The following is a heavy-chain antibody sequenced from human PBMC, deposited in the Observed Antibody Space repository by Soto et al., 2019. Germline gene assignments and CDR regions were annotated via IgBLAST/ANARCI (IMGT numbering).Heavy chain of an antibody. CDR1: GYIFTSYD. J-gene: IGHJ2*01. CDR2: MNPNSGNT. Sequence: QVQLVQSGAEVKKPGASVKVSCKASGYIFTSYDINWVRQATGQGLEWMGWMNPNSGNTGYAQKFQGRVTMTRNTSISTAYMELSSLRSEDTAVYYCARGWRDILTGTYWYFDLWGRGTLVTVSS. CDR3: ARGWRDILTGTYWYFDL. D-gene: IGHD3-9*01. V-gene: IGHV1-8*01.